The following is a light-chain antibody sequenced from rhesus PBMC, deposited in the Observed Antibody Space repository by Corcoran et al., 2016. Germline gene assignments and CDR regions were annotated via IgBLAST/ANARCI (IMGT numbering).Light chain of an antibody. J-gene: IGLJ6*01. CDR2: EVT. Sequence: QAAPTQSPSVSGSVGQSVTISCTGSSSEIGSSNAVSWYQQYPDRAPKLMIYEVTKRPSGISDRFSGSKSGNTASLTISGLHAEAEADYYCSSYTGAGIFVFGCGTKLTVL. V-gene: IGLV2-19*02. CDR1: SSEIGSSNA. CDR3: SSYTGAGIFV.